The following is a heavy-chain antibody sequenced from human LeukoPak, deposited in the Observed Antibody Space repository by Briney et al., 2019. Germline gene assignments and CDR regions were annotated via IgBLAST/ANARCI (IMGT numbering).Heavy chain of an antibody. J-gene: IGHJ4*02. CDR1: GGSITSYY. CDR2: IYYSGST. D-gene: IGHD2-21*01. V-gene: IGHV4-59*08. CDR3: ARTPEPLAYCGGDCYSGYYFDY. Sequence: PSETLSLTCTVSGGSITSYYWSWIRQPPGKGLEWIGYIYYSGSTNYNPSLKSRVTISVDTSKNQFSLKLSSVTAADTAVYYCARTPEPLAYCGGDCYSGYYFDYWGQGTLVTVSS.